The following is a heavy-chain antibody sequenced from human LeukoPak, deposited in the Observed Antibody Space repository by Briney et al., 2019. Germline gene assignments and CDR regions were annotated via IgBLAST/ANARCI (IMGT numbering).Heavy chain of an antibody. CDR1: GYSFTSYW. J-gene: IGHJ3*02. V-gene: IGHV5-51*01. D-gene: IGHD3-9*01. CDR3: ATYYDILTCYSPDAFEI. Sequence: GGSLRLSCKGAGYSFTSYWIGWVRQMPGKGLEWMGIIYPGDSDTRYSPSFQGQVTISADKSISTAYLQWSSLKASDTAMYYCATYYDILTCYSPDAFEIWGKGTMVTVSS. CDR2: IYPGDSDT.